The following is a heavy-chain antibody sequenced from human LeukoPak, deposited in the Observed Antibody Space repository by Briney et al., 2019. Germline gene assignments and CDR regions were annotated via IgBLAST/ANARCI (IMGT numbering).Heavy chain of an antibody. J-gene: IGHJ3*02. CDR2: IYYSGST. D-gene: IGHD2-2*01. Sequence: SETLSLTCTVSGGSISSSSYYWGWIRQPPGKGLEWIGYIYYSGSTNYNPSLKSRVTISVDTSKNQFSLKLSSVTAADTAVYYCARVTCSSTSCYRRNAFDIWGQGTMVTVSS. CDR3: ARVTCSSTSCYRRNAFDI. V-gene: IGHV4-61*05. CDR1: GGSISSSSYY.